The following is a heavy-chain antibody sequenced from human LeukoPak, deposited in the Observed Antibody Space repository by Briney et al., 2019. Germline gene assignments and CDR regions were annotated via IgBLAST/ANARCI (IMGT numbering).Heavy chain of an antibody. CDR2: MKEDGGEK. Sequence: GGSLRLSCAASGFIFSPYWVTWVRQAPGMGLEWVANMKEDGGEKFYVDSVRGRFTISRDNAKNSVYLQMNSLRVEDTGVYYCAKKKSYSGYAPPFDYWGQGTLVTVSS. CDR3: AKKKSYSGYAPPFDY. CDR1: GFIFSPYW. V-gene: IGHV3-7*01. D-gene: IGHD5-12*01. J-gene: IGHJ4*02.